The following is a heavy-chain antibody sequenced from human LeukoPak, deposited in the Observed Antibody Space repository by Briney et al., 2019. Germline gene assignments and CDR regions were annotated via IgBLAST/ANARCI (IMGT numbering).Heavy chain of an antibody. D-gene: IGHD4-17*01. Sequence: SETLSLTCAVYGGSFSGYYWSWIRQPPGKGLEWIGEINHSGSTNYNPSLKSRVTISVDTSKNQFSLKLSSVTAADTAVYYCARTAYGDYGHGYWGQGTLVTVSS. CDR1: GGSFSGYY. CDR2: INHSGST. V-gene: IGHV4-34*01. J-gene: IGHJ4*02. CDR3: ARTAYGDYGHGY.